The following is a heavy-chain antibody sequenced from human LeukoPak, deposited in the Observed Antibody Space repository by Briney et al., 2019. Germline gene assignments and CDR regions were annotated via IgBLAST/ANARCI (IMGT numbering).Heavy chain of an antibody. CDR3: AGYSSSWHYYYYMDV. Sequence: ASVKVSCKASGYTFTSYYMHWVRQAPGQGLEWMGIINPSGGSTSYAQKFQGRVTMTRDTSTSTVYMELSSLRSEDTAVYYCAGYSSSWHYYYYMDVWGKGTTVTVSS. V-gene: IGHV1-46*01. J-gene: IGHJ6*03. D-gene: IGHD6-6*01. CDR1: GYTFTSYY. CDR2: INPSGGST.